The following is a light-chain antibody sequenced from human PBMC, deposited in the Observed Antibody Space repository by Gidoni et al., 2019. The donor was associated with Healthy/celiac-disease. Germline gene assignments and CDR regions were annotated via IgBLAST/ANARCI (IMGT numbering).Light chain of an antibody. CDR2: AAS. V-gene: IGKV1-27*01. CDR3: QKYNSAPFT. Sequence: DIQMTPSPSSLSASVGDRVTITCRASQGISNYLAWYQQKPGKVPKLLIYAASTLQSGVPSRFSGSGSGTDFSLTISSMQPEDVETYNCQKYNSAPFTFGPGTKVDIK. J-gene: IGKJ3*01. CDR1: QGISNY.